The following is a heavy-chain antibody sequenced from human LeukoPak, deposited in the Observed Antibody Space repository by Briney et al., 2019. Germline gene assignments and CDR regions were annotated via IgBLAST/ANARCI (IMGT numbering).Heavy chain of an antibody. Sequence: SQTLSLTCTVSGGSISSGSYYWSWLRQPAGTGLEWIGRIYTSGSTNYNPSFKSRVTISVDTSKNQFSLKLSSVTAADTAVYYCARSRHDSSGYYADAFDIWGQGTMVTVSS. V-gene: IGHV4-61*02. D-gene: IGHD3-22*01. CDR2: IYTSGST. CDR1: GGSISSGSYY. CDR3: ARSRHDSSGYYADAFDI. J-gene: IGHJ3*02.